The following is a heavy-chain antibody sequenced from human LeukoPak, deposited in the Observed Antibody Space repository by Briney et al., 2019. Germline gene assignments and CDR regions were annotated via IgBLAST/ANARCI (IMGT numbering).Heavy chain of an antibody. Sequence: PSETLSLTCAVYGGSFSGYYWSWIRQPPGKGLEWIGEINHSGSTNYNPSLKSRVTISVDTSKNQFSLKLSSVTAADTAVYYCAREGWLQEFDYWGQGTLVTVSS. CDR1: GGSFSGYY. CDR3: AREGWLQEFDY. CDR2: INHSGST. D-gene: IGHD5-24*01. J-gene: IGHJ4*02. V-gene: IGHV4-34*01.